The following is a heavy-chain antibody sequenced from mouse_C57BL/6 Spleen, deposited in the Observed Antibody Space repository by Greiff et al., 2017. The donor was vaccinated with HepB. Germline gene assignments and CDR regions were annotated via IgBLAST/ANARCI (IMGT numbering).Heavy chain of an antibody. CDR2: INPSSGYT. CDR3: ARDWAAWFAY. J-gene: IGHJ3*01. D-gene: IGHD3-3*01. V-gene: IGHV1-4*01. CDR1: GYTFTSYT. Sequence: QVQLQQSGAELARPGASVKMSCKAPGYTFTSYTMHWVKQRPGQGLEWIGYINPSSGYTKYNQKFKDKATLTADKSSSTAYMQLSSLTSEDSAVYYCARDWAAWFAYWGQGTLVTVSA.